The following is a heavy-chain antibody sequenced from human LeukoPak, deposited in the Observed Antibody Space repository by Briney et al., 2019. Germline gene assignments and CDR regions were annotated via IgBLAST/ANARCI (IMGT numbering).Heavy chain of an antibody. J-gene: IGHJ4*02. D-gene: IGHD3-10*01. Sequence: GGSLRVSCAASGFTFSSYAMSWVRQAPGKGLEWVSAMSGSGGSTFYADSVKGRFTISRDNSKNTLYLQMNSLRAEDTAVYFCAKDHWGAIRGEFDYWGQGTLVTVSS. CDR2: MSGSGGST. CDR1: GFTFSSYA. CDR3: AKDHWGAIRGEFDY. V-gene: IGHV3-23*01.